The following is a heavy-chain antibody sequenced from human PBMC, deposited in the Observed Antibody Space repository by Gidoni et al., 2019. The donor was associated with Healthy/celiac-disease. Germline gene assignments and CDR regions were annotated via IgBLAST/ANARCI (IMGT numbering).Heavy chain of an antibody. CDR3: ANLVEGGIAVAKYGAFDI. CDR1: GFTFSSYG. CDR2: IRYDGSNK. J-gene: IGHJ3*02. D-gene: IGHD6-19*01. V-gene: IGHV3-30*02. Sequence: QVQLVESGGGVVQPGGFLSLSCASSGFTFSSYGMHWVRQAPGKGLEWVAFIRYDGSNKYYADSVKGRFTISRDNSKNTLYLQMNSLRAEDTAVYYCANLVEGGIAVAKYGAFDIWGQGTMVTVSS.